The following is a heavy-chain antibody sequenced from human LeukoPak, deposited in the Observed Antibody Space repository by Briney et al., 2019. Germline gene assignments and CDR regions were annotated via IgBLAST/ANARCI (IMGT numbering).Heavy chain of an antibody. CDR2: ISYDGSNK. Sequence: GRSLRLSCAASGFTFSSYGMHWVRQAPGKGLEWVAVISYDGSNKYYADSVKGRFTISRDNSKNTLYLQMNSLRAEDTAVYYCAKGRQWLVRDAFDIWGQGTMVTVSS. D-gene: IGHD6-19*01. J-gene: IGHJ3*02. CDR1: GFTFSSYG. V-gene: IGHV3-30*18. CDR3: AKGRQWLVRDAFDI.